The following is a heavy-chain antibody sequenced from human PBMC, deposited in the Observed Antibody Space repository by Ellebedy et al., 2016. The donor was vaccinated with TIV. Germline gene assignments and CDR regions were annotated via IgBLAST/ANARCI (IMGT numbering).Heavy chain of an antibody. CDR3: AKGRGGGYDSSAPRYYFDY. Sequence: GESLKISCAASGFTFNSYAMSWVRQAPGKGLEWVLTISNTGSRTYYADSVEGRFIIARDNSKRTLYLQMNRLRAEDKAVDYCAKGRGGGYDSSAPRYYFDYWGLGTLVTVSS. D-gene: IGHD3-22*01. CDR2: ISNTGSRT. J-gene: IGHJ4*02. V-gene: IGHV3-23*01. CDR1: GFTFNSYA.